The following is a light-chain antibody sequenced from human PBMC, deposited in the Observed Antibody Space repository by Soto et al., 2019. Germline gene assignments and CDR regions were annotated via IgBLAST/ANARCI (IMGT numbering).Light chain of an antibody. CDR1: QNVYSNF. CDR2: GTS. Sequence: ETVLTQSPGTLSLSPGDRATLSCRASQNVYSNFVGWYQQRPGQAPRLLIYGTSTRATDIPDRFSGSGSGKAFPLTISRLELDVLAFYFFHQYGTSPLTSGPGTKVDF. V-gene: IGKV3-20*01. CDR3: HQYGTSPLT. J-gene: IGKJ3*01.